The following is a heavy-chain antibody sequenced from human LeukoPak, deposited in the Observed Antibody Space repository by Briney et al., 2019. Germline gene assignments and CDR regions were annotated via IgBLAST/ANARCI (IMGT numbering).Heavy chain of an antibody. J-gene: IGHJ5*02. V-gene: IGHV4-39*07. CDR3: AREIWDFSNWFDP. CDR2: IYYSGST. D-gene: IGHD3-3*01. CDR1: GGSINSNGYY. Sequence: SETLSLTCTVSGGSINSNGYYWGWIRQPPGKGLEWIGNIYYSGSTYYNPSLKSRVTISIDTSKNQFSLKLSSVTAADTAVYYCAREIWDFSNWFDPWGQGTLVTVSS.